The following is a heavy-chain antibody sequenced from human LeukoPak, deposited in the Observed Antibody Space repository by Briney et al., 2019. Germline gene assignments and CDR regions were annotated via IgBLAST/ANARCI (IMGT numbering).Heavy chain of an antibody. V-gene: IGHV3-30*04. D-gene: IGHD6-13*01. J-gene: IGHJ4*02. CDR3: ARGGDTSTWYRALDSWGQGTLVIVLSDY. CDR1: GFTCKYMH. Sequence: GGPLSFTGAGYGFTCKYMHLHRHAPAPGKGWKGISVLSHDGRNQSYETPGKGRFTISRDNSKNTLYLQMKSLSAEDTAIYYCARGGDTSTWYRALDSWGQGTLVIVLSDYWDQGTLVTVSS. CDR2: LSHDGRNQ.